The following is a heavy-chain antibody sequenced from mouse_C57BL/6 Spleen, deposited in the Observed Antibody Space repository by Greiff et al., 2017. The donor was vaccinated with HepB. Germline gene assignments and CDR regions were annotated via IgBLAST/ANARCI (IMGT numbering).Heavy chain of an antibody. CDR1: GFNIKDYY. D-gene: IGHD1-1*01. CDR2: IDPEDGAT. CDR3: TAHYYGSSYFVL. V-gene: IGHV14-1*01. Sequence: EVQLQQSGAELVRPGASVKLSCTASGFNIKDYYMHWVKQRPEQGLEWIVRIDPEDGATEYAPKFQGQATMTADTSSKLAYLQLSSLTSEDTAVYYCTAHYYGSSYFVLGGEGTTLAVSS. J-gene: IGHJ2*01.